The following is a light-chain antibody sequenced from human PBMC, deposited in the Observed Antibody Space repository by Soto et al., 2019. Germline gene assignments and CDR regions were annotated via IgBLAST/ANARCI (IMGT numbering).Light chain of an antibody. Sequence: DIQMTQSPSSLSASVGDRVTIACRASQNVNAYLNWYQQKSGQAPKVLIYGVSTLQSGVPSRFNGSGSGTEFTLTITSLQPEDFATYYCQQTYSIPWTFGQGTKVEIK. J-gene: IGKJ1*01. CDR3: QQTYSIPWT. V-gene: IGKV1-39*01. CDR2: GVS. CDR1: QNVNAY.